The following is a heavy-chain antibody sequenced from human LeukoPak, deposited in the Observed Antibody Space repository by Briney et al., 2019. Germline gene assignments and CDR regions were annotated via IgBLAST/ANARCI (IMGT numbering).Heavy chain of an antibody. V-gene: IGHV3-48*01. Sequence: PGGSLRLSCAASGFTFSSYSMNWVRQAPGKGLEWVSYISSSSSTIYYADSVKGRFTISRDNAKNSLYLQMNSLRAEDTAVYYCARERVLRFLEWRKPIDYWGQGTLVTVSS. D-gene: IGHD3-3*01. CDR1: GFTFSSYS. CDR3: ARERVLRFLEWRKPIDY. CDR2: ISSSSSTI. J-gene: IGHJ4*02.